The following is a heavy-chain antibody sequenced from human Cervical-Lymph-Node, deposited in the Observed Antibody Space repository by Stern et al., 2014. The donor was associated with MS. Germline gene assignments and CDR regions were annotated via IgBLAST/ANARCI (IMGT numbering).Heavy chain of an antibody. CDR1: GYTFIRYA. CDR2: INGVDDKT. Sequence: MQLVESGAEVKKPGASVKVSCKASGYTFIRYAMQWVRQAPGQRLEWMGRINGVDDKTKYSHKFQGRVTITRDTSANTVYMELSSLRSEDTAVYHCARDDHRDSSGHYAPFDYWGQGTRVTVSS. J-gene: IGHJ4*02. CDR3: ARDDHRDSSGHYAPFDY. D-gene: IGHD3-22*01. V-gene: IGHV1-3*01.